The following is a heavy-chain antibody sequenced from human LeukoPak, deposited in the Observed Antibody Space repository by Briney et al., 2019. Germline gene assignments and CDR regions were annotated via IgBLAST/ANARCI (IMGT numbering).Heavy chain of an antibody. CDR1: GYTFTSYG. V-gene: IGHV1-18*01. J-gene: IGHJ4*02. CDR2: ISAYNGNT. D-gene: IGHD2-2*01. Sequence: ASVKVSCKASGYTFTSYGISWVRQAPGQGLEWMGWISAYNGNTNYAQKLQGRVTMATDTSISTAYMELSSLRSEDTAVYYCAVYCSSTSCPFDYWGQGTLVTVSS. CDR3: AVYCSSTSCPFDY.